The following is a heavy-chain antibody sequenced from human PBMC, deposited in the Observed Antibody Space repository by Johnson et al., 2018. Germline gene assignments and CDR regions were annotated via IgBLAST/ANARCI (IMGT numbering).Heavy chain of an antibody. J-gene: IGHJ3*01. Sequence: QVQLQESGGGVVQPGRSLRLSCAASGFTFSNYSMHWVRQAPGKGLEWVAVISYDGSSKYYADSVKGRFNISRDNSKNTLYLRMNSLGAEDTSVYYCARGYDSSGYFPDAFDFWGQGTMVSVSS. D-gene: IGHD3-22*01. CDR3: ARGYDSSGYFPDAFDF. CDR1: GFTFSNYS. V-gene: IGHV3-30-3*01. CDR2: ISYDGSSK.